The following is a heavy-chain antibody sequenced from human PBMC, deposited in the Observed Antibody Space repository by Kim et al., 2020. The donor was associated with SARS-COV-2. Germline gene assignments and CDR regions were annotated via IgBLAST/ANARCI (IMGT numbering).Heavy chain of an antibody. CDR1: GGPISSYY. Sequence: SETLSLTCTVSGGPISSYYWSWIRQPAGKGLELIGRIYTSGSTNDNSSLKSRVTMSVDTAKNQFSLKLSSVTAADTAVYYCARETGSGRLHPSNWFDPWGQGTLVTVSS. CDR2: IYTSGST. V-gene: IGHV4-4*07. J-gene: IGHJ5*02. D-gene: IGHD3-10*01. CDR3: ARETGSGRLHPSNWFDP.